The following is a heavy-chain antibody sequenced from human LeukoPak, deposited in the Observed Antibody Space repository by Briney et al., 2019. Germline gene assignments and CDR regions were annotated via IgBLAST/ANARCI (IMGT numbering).Heavy chain of an antibody. V-gene: IGHV3-7*05. D-gene: IGHD4-17*01. Sequence: GGSLKLSCAASGFTFSRYGMRWVRQAPGKGLEWVANIKQDGSEKYYVDSVKGRFTISRDNAKNSLYLQMNSLRAEDTAFYYCASEKNYGDKYFDSWGQGTVVTVSS. J-gene: IGHJ4*02. CDR1: GFTFSRYG. CDR3: ASEKNYGDKYFDS. CDR2: IKQDGSEK.